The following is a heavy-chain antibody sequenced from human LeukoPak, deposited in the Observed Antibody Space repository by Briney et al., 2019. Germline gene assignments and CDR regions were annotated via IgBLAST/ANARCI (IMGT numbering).Heavy chain of an antibody. Sequence: GGSLRLSXAAYGFTFSSYGMHWVRQAPGKGLEWVAFIRYDGSNKYYADSVKGRFTISRDNSENTLYLQMNSLRAKDTAVYYCARWPSGGVTIFGVVGDWYFDLWGRGTLVTVSS. CDR3: ARWPSGGVTIFGVVGDWYFDL. D-gene: IGHD3-3*01. CDR2: IRYDGSNK. J-gene: IGHJ2*01. V-gene: IGHV3-30*02. CDR1: GFTFSSYG.